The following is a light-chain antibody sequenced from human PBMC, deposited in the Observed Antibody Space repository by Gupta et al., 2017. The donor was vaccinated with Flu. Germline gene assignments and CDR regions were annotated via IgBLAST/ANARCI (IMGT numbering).Light chain of an antibody. J-gene: IGLJ3*02. Sequence: QSVLTQPPSASGTPGQRVTSSCSGSNSNIGTNTVNWYQQLPGTAPKLLIYSNNQRPSGVPDRFSGSKSGTSASLAIIGLRSEDEADYYCAAWDYSLNGWVFGGGTKLTVL. V-gene: IGLV1-44*01. CDR3: AAWDYSLNGWV. CDR1: NSNIGTNT. CDR2: SNN.